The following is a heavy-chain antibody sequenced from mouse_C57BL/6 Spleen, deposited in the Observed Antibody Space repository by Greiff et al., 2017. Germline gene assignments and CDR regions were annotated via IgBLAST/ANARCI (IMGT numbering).Heavy chain of an antibody. D-gene: IGHD1-3*01. CDR1: GFTFTDYY. Sequence: DVKLVESGGGLVQPGGSLSLSCAASGFTFTDYYMSWVRQPPGKALEWLGFIRNKANGYTTEYSASVKGRFTISRDNYQSILYLQMLALGADDSATYYGARYSDIYYYAMDYWGQGTSVTVSS. J-gene: IGHJ4*01. CDR3: ARYSDIYYYAMDY. CDR2: IRNKANGYTT. V-gene: IGHV7-3*01.